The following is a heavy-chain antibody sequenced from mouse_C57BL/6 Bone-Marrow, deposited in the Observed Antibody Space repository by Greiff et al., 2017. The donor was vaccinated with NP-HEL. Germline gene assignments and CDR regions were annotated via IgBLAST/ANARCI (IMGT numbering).Heavy chain of an antibody. V-gene: IGHV1-63*01. D-gene: IGHD1-1*01. CDR1: GYTFTNYW. Sequence: VQLQQPGAELVRPGTSVKMSCKASGYTFTNYWIGWAKQRPGHGLEWIGDIYPGGGYTNYNEKFKGKATLTADKSSSTAYMQFSSLTSEDAAIYYCARWLRGAMDYWGQGTSVTVSS. CDR2: IYPGGGYT. J-gene: IGHJ4*01. CDR3: ARWLRGAMDY.